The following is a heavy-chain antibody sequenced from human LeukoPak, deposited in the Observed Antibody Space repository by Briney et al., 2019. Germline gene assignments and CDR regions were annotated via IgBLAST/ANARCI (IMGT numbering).Heavy chain of an antibody. D-gene: IGHD1-14*01. CDR3: ARAQTAGLDV. CDR1: GFTFSSYW. J-gene: IGHJ6*04. V-gene: IGHV3-7*01. CDR2: IKEDGSEK. Sequence: AGGSLRLSCAASGFTFSSYWMTWVRQAPGKGLEWLANIKEDGSEKKYVDSVKGRFTISRDNAKNSLYLQMNSLRVEDTAVYYCARAQTAGLDVWGKGTTVTVSS.